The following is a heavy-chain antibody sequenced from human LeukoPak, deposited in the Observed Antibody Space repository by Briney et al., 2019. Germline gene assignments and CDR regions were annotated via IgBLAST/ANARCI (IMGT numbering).Heavy chain of an antibody. V-gene: IGHV4-61*02. J-gene: IGHJ4*02. D-gene: IGHD5-12*01. Sequence: SETLSLTCTVSGGSISSDSYYWSWIRQPAGKGLEWIGRIYTSGSTNYSPSLKSRVTISVDTPKNQFSLKLSSVTAADTAVYYCARCTITPYYFDYWGQGTLVTVSS. CDR3: ARCTITPYYFDY. CDR1: GGSISSDSYY. CDR2: IYTSGST.